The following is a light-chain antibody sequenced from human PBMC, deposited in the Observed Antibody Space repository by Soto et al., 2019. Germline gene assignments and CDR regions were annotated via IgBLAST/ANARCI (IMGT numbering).Light chain of an antibody. V-gene: IGKV3-20*01. CDR2: SAS. Sequence: EIVLTQSPGTLPLSPGERATLSCRTSQSLSGGYLAWFQQKPGQTPRLLIYSASNRATGIPDRFSGSGSGTDFTLTISRLEPEDFVVYYCQQNGSLPITFGQGTRLEIK. CDR1: QSLSGGY. CDR3: QQNGSLPIT. J-gene: IGKJ5*01.